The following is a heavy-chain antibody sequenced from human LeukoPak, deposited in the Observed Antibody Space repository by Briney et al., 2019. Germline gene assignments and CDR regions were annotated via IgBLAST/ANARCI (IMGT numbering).Heavy chain of an antibody. Sequence: GGSLRLSCAASGFTFSSYWMSWVRQAPGKGLEWVANIKQDGSEKYYVDSVKGRFTISRDNAKNSLYLQMNSLRAEDTAVYYCARYPTSYYYDSSPLDYWGQGTLVTVSS. V-gene: IGHV3-7*01. D-gene: IGHD3-22*01. CDR2: IKQDGSEK. CDR1: GFTFSSYW. J-gene: IGHJ4*02. CDR3: ARYPTSYYYDSSPLDY.